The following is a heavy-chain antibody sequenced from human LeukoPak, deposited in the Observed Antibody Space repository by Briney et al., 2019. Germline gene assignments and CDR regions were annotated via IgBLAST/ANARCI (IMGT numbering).Heavy chain of an antibody. CDR2: VNRDGNEK. D-gene: IGHD2/OR15-2a*01. CDR1: GFTFNKYL. V-gene: IGHV3-7*03. Sequence: PGGSLRLSCVASGFTFNKYLMIWVRPAPGKGLEWVANVNRDGNEKHYVDSVEGRFAISRDNAKNSLYLQMYSLRNEDTAVYYCVRDDGNRTGSTYYDAFDIWGQGTLVTVSS. CDR3: VRDDGNRTGSTYYDAFDI. J-gene: IGHJ3*02.